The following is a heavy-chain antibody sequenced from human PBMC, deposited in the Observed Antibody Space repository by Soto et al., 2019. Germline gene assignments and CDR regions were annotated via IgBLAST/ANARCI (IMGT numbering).Heavy chain of an antibody. Sequence: QVQLQESGPGLVKPSQTLSLTCSVSGGSITNDDYYWTWIRQPPGKGLEWIGHIYYNGHTDYNPSLKSRLTLSLDTSQNQFSLHLTSVIAADSASYFCARATTVTSSFFYYGLDGWGQGTTVNVSS. CDR2: IYYNGHT. D-gene: IGHD4-17*01. V-gene: IGHV4-30-4*08. CDR3: ARATTVTSSFFYYGLDG. J-gene: IGHJ6*02. CDR1: GGSITNDDYY.